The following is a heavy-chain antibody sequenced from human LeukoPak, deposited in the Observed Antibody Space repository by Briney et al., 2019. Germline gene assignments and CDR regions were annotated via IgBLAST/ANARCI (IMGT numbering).Heavy chain of an antibody. J-gene: IGHJ4*02. CDR2: INHSGST. CDR3: ARRRVVVTRNYFDY. V-gene: IGHV4-34*01. Sequence: PSETLSLTCAVYGGSFSGYYWSWIRQPPGKGLEWIGGINHSGSTNYDPSLKSRVTISVDTSKNQFSLKLSSVTAADTAVYYCARRRVVVTRNYFDYWGQGTLVTVSS. D-gene: IGHD4-23*01. CDR1: GGSFSGYY.